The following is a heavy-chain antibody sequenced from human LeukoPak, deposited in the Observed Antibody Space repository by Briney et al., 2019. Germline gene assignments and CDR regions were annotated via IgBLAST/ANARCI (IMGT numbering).Heavy chain of an antibody. D-gene: IGHD1-1*01. V-gene: IGHV4-4*07. CDR2: IYASGST. Sequence: SETLSLTCSVSGGSISRYYWAWIRQPAGKELEWIGCIYASGSTKYHPSLRSRVDMSVDTSKNQFSLNLHSVTAADTAAYFCARHGGTAYFYIDVWGKGTTVIVSS. CDR1: GGSISRYY. CDR3: ARHGGTAYFYIDV. J-gene: IGHJ6*03.